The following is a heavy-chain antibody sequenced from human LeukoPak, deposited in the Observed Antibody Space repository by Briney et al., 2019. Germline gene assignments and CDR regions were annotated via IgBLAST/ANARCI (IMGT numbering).Heavy chain of an antibody. J-gene: IGHJ6*04. Sequence: GGSLRLSCAASGFTFSSYSMNWVRQAPGKGLEWVSYISSSSSTIYYADSVKGRFTISRDNAKNSLYLQMNSLRAEDTAVYYCARHAFSGRGGDVWGKGTTVTVSS. V-gene: IGHV3-48*01. CDR2: ISSSSSTI. CDR3: ARHAFSGRGGDV. CDR1: GFTFSSYS. D-gene: IGHD3/OR15-3a*01.